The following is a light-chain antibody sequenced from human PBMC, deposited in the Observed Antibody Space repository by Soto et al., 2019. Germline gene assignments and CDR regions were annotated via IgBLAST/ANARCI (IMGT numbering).Light chain of an antibody. CDR2: GAS. V-gene: IGKV3-20*01. J-gene: IGKJ1*01. CDR1: QSVSSSY. Sequence: EIVLTQSPGTLSLSPGERATLSCRASQSVSSSYLAWFQQKPGQAPRLLIYGASSRATGIPDRFSGSGSGTDFTLNISRLEPEDFAVYYCQQYGSLPWTFGQGTKVEIK. CDR3: QQYGSLPWT.